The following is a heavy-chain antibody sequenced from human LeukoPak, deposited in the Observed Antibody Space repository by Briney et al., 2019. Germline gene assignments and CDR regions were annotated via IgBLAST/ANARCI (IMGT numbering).Heavy chain of an antibody. CDR3: ARSGEWLPRGYFQH. Sequence: PSETLSLTCAVYGGSFSGYYWSWIRQPPGKGLEWIGEINHSGSTNYNPSLKSRVTISVDTSKNQFSLKLSSVTAADTAVYYCARSGEWLPRGYFQHWGQGTLVTVSS. V-gene: IGHV4-34*01. D-gene: IGHD3-16*01. J-gene: IGHJ1*01. CDR2: INHSGST. CDR1: GGSFSGYY.